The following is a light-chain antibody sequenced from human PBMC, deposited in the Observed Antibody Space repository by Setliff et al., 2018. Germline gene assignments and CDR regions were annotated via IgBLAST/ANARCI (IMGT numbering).Light chain of an antibody. Sequence: QSVLTQPPSASGSPGQSVTISCTGTTSDVGGYDYVSWYQQHPDKAPKLIIFEVSNRPSGIPNRFSGSKSGNTASLSISGLQAEDEADYYCSSYTSLSTRVFGTGTKGTVL. J-gene: IGLJ1*01. CDR3: SSYTSLSTRV. CDR2: EVS. V-gene: IGLV2-14*01. CDR1: TSDVGGYDY.